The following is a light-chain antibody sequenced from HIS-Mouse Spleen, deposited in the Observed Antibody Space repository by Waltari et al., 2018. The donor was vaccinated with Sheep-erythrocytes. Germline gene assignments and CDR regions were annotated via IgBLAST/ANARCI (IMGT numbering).Light chain of an antibody. CDR3: QQYDNLLIT. J-gene: IGKJ4*01. V-gene: IGKV1-33*01. Sequence: IQMTQSPSSLPASVGDRVTITCQASQDISNYLNWYQQKPGKAPKPLIYDASNLETGVPSRFSGSGSGTDFTFTISSLQPEDIATYYCQQYDNLLITFGGGTKVEIK. CDR1: QDISNY. CDR2: DAS.